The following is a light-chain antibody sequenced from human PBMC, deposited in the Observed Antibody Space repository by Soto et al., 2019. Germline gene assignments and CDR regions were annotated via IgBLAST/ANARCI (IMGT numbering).Light chain of an antibody. V-gene: IGLV2-8*01. Sequence: QSVLTQPPSASGSPGQSVTISCTGTSSDVGGYNYVSWYQQHPGKAPKLIIYEVSKRPSGVPDHFSGSKSGNTASLTVSGLQADDVADYYCSSFGGSNHVVFGGGTKLTVL. CDR2: EVS. J-gene: IGLJ2*01. CDR1: SSDVGGYNY. CDR3: SSFGGSNHVV.